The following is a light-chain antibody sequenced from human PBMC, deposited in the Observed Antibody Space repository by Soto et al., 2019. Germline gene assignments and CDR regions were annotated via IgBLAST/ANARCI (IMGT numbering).Light chain of an antibody. Sequence: EIVLSQSPATLSLSPGERASLSCRASQSVSISLAWYQQKPGQAPRLLIYDVSNRATGVPARFSGSGSGTDFTLTVSSLEPEDFALYYCQQRSNWPPEITFGQGTRLEIK. V-gene: IGKV3-11*01. CDR2: DVS. CDR1: QSVSIS. J-gene: IGKJ5*01. CDR3: QQRSNWPPEIT.